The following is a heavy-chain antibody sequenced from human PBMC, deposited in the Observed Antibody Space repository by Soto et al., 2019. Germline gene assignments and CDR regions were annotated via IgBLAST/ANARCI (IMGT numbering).Heavy chain of an antibody. V-gene: IGHV1-24*01. Sequence: ASGKGSCKVSGYTLTELSMHWVRQAPGKGLEWMGGFDPEDGETIYAQKFQGRVTMTEDTSTDTAYMELSSLRSEDTAVYYCATKRNYPDAFDIWGKGTLVTVS. CDR1: GYTLTELS. D-gene: IGHD3-10*01. CDR2: FDPEDGET. J-gene: IGHJ3*02. CDR3: ATKRNYPDAFDI.